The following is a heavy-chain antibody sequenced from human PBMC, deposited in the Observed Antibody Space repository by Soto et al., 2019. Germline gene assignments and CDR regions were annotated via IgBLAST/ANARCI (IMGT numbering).Heavy chain of an antibody. V-gene: IGHV1-18*04. CDR3: ARDEGVASGN. CDR2: ISAYNGNT. D-gene: IGHD5-12*01. J-gene: IGHJ4*02. Sequence: GASVKVSCKASGYTFTSYGISWVRQAPGQGLEWMGWISAYNGNTKYSQKFQDRVTLTRDTSASTAYMEVSSLTPEDTAVYYCARDEGVASGNWGQGTLVTVSS. CDR1: GYTFTSYG.